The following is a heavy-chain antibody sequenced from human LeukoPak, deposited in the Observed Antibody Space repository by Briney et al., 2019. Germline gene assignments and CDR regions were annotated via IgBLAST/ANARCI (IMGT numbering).Heavy chain of an antibody. CDR2: ISSSGSTI. Sequence: GGSLRLSCAASGFTFSSYEMNWVRQAPGKGLEWVSYISSSGSTIYYADSVKGRFIISRDHAKNSLYLQMNSLRAEDTAVYYCAREGQYGSGIDYWGQGTLVTVSS. J-gene: IGHJ4*02. CDR3: AREGQYGSGIDY. D-gene: IGHD3-10*01. V-gene: IGHV3-48*03. CDR1: GFTFSSYE.